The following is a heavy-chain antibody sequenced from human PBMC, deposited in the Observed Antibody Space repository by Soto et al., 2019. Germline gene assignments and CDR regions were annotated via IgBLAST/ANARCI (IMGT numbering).Heavy chain of an antibody. CDR3: ASPVKLRWPHY. V-gene: IGHV3-74*01. D-gene: IGHD4-17*01. Sequence: GGSLRLSCAASGFTFSSYWMHWVRQAPGKGLVWVSRINSDGSSTSYADSVKGRFTISRDNAKNTLYLQMNSLRAEDTAVYYCASPVKLRWPHYWGQGTLVTVSS. J-gene: IGHJ4*02. CDR2: INSDGSST. CDR1: GFTFSSYW.